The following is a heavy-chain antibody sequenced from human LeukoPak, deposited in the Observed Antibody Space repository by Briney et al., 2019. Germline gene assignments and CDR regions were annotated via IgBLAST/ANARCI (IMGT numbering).Heavy chain of an antibody. CDR1: GGSISSSSYY. CDR2: IYYSGST. Sequence: SETLSLTCTVSGGSISSSSYYWGWIRQPPGKGLEWIGSIYYSGSTYYNPSLKSRVTISVDTSKNQFSLKLSSVTAADTAVYYCASLYCSGGSCYYYYYYYMDVWGKGTTVTVSS. D-gene: IGHD2-15*01. CDR3: ASLYCSGGSCYYYYYYYMDV. V-gene: IGHV4-39*07. J-gene: IGHJ6*03.